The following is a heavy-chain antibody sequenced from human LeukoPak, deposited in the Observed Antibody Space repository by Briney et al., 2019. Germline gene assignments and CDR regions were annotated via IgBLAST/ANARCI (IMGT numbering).Heavy chain of an antibody. Sequence: GGSLRLSCAASGFTFSSYAMSWVRQAPGKGLEWVANIKVDGSEKYYVDSVKGRFTISRDNAKNSVYLQMNGLRAEDTAVYYCAKDHNSGWSSDSWGQGTLVTVSS. CDR1: GFTFSSYA. CDR3: AKDHNSGWSSDS. CDR2: IKVDGSEK. D-gene: IGHD6-19*01. J-gene: IGHJ4*02. V-gene: IGHV3-7*03.